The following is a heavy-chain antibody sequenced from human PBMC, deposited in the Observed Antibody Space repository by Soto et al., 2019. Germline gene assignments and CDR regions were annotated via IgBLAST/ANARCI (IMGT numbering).Heavy chain of an antibody. D-gene: IGHD1-26*01. CDR3: ASDPGRWELLYPDY. Sequence: QVQLVASGGGVVQPGRSLRLSCAASGFTFSDYGMHWVRQAPGKGLEWVAIISYNGNNKYSADSVKGRFTIARDNCKSTLYLQMNTLRPEATYVYYCASDPGRWELLYPDYWGQGTLVTVSS. CDR2: ISYNGNNK. CDR1: GFTFSDYG. J-gene: IGHJ4*02. V-gene: IGHV3-30*03.